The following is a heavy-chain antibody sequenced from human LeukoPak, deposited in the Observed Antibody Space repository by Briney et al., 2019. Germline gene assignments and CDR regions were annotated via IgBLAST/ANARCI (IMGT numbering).Heavy chain of an antibody. CDR2: ISSDGHTT. J-gene: IGHJ4*02. D-gene: IGHD3-16*01. V-gene: IGHV3-64D*06. CDR3: VRLSDGGFDY. Sequence: PGGSLRLSCSASGFTFNRYAMHWVRQAPGKGLEDVSAISSDGHTTYYADSVKGGFTVSRDYSKNTLFLQMSSLRPEDTAIYSCVRLSDGGFDYWGQGTLVTVSS. CDR1: GFTFNRYA.